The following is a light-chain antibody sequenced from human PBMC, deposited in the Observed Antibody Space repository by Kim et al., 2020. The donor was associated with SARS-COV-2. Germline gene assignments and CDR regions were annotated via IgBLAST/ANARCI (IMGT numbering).Light chain of an antibody. CDR3: QQSYSIPYS. CDR2: AAS. J-gene: IGKJ2*03. V-gene: IGKV1-39*01. Sequence: ASVGDRVPFPCLTSQGTSRYLNWYQQKPGKAPTLLIYAASSLQSGVPSSFSGSGSGTDFTLTISSLQPEDFATYYCQQSYSIPYSFGQGTKLEI. CDR1: QGTSRY.